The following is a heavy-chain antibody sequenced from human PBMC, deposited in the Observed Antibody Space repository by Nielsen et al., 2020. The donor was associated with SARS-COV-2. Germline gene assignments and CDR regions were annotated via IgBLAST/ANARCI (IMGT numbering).Heavy chain of an antibody. J-gene: IGHJ6*02. CDR3: ALLGSSWYRDYYYGMDV. CDR1: GFTFDDYA. Sequence: SLKISCAASGFTFDDYAMHWVRQAPGKGLEWVSGISWNSGSIGYADSVKGRFTISRDNAKNSLYLQMNSLRAEDTALYYCALLGSSWYRDYYYGMDVWGQGTTATVSS. CDR2: ISWNSGSI. D-gene: IGHD6-13*01. V-gene: IGHV3-9*01.